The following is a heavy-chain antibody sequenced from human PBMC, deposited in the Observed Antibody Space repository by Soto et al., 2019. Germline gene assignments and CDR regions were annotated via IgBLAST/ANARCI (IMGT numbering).Heavy chain of an antibody. CDR3: ASVDTAMAIFDY. Sequence: PSETLSLTCTVSGGSISSGDYYWRWIRQPPGKGLEWIGYIYYSGSTYYNQSLKSRVTISVDTSKNQFSLKLSSVTAADTAVYYCASVDTAMAIFDYWGQGTLVTVSS. J-gene: IGHJ4*02. V-gene: IGHV4-30-4*01. CDR2: IYYSGST. CDR1: GGSISSGDYY. D-gene: IGHD5-18*01.